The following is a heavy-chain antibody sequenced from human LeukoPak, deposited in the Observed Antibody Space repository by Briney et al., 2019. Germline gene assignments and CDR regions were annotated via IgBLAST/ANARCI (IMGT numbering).Heavy chain of an antibody. J-gene: IGHJ6*03. D-gene: IGHD2-15*01. Sequence: GRSLRLSCAASGFTFSSYAMHWVRQAPGKGLEWVAVISYDGSNKYYADSVKGRCTISRDNAKNSLYLQMNSLRAEDTAVYYCARDRVVVAATSYYYYMDVWGKGTTVTVSS. CDR3: ARDRVVVAATSYYYYMDV. CDR2: ISYDGSNK. CDR1: GFTFSSYA. V-gene: IGHV3-30-3*01.